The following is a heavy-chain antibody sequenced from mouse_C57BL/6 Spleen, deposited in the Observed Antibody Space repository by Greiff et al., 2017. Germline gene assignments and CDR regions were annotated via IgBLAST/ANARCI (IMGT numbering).Heavy chain of an antibody. J-gene: IGHJ2*01. D-gene: IGHD2-5*01. CDR1: GYTFTSYW. CDR2: IDPSDSYT. V-gene: IGHV1-69*01. Sequence: VQLQQSGAELVMPGASVKLSCKASGYTFTSYWMHWVKQRPGQGLEWIGEIDPSDSYTNYNQKFKGKSTLTVDKSSSTAYMQLSSLTSEDSAVYYCARGARAYYSNSFDYWGQGTTLTVSS. CDR3: ARGARAYYSNSFDY.